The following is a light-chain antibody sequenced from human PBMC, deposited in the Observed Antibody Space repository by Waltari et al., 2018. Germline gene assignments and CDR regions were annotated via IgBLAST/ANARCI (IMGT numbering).Light chain of an antibody. CDR2: STS. V-gene: IGLV7-43*01. CDR1: TGAVTSGSY. Sequence: QAVVTQEPSLTVSPGGTVTLTCGSSTGAVTSGSYPNWVQQKPGQPPRPLIYSTSNKHSWTPARFSGSLLGGKAALTVSGVQPDDEAEYYCLLYYGDALWVFGGGTKVTVL. J-gene: IGLJ3*02. CDR3: LLYYGDALWV.